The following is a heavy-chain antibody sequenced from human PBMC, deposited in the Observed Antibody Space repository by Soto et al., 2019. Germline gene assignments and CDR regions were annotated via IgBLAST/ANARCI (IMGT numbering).Heavy chain of an antibody. J-gene: IGHJ6*03. CDR1: GGSFSGHY. D-gene: IGHD6-19*01. V-gene: IGHV4-34*01. CDR3: ARLSYPVAVEPPYSYYMDV. CDR2: INHSGRT. Sequence: PSETLSLTCAAYGGSFSGHYWSWIRQPPGKGLEWIGEINHSGRTNYKPSLQSRVTISLDTSRNQFSLKLSSVTAADTAVYYCARLSYPVAVEPPYSYYMDVWGKGTTVTVSS.